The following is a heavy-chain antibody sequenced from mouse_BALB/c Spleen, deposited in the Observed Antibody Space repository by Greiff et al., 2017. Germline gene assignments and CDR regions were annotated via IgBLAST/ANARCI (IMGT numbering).Heavy chain of an antibody. CDR1: SYTFTDYA. V-gene: IGHV1-67*01. D-gene: IGHD1-1*01. CDR2: ISTYYGNT. J-gene: IGHJ3*01. CDR3: ARSDYCGSSPAWFAY. Sequence: QVQLLQSGPELVRPGVSVKISCKGSSYTFTDYAMHWVKQSHAKSLEWIGVISTYYGNTNYNQKFKGKATMTVDKSSSTAYMELARLTSEDSAVYYCARSDYCGSSPAWFAYWGQGTLVTVSA.